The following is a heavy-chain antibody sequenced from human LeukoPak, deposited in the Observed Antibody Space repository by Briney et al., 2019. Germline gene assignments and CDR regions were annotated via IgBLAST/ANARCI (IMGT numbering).Heavy chain of an antibody. V-gene: IGHV3-11*01. CDR2: ISSSGSIT. CDR1: GFTFSDYY. J-gene: IGHJ4*02. D-gene: IGHD2-8*01. CDR3: ARDQYDGFDY. Sequence: GGSQRLSCAASGFTFSDYYMSWIRQAPGKGLEWVSYISSSGSITYYADSVKGRFTISRDNAKNSLYLQMNSLRAEDTAVYYCARDQYDGFDYWGQGTLVTVSS.